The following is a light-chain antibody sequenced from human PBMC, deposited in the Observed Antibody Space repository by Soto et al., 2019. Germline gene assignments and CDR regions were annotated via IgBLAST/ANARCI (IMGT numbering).Light chain of an antibody. Sequence: DIVMTQSPDSLAVSLGERATINCKSSQGVLYSSNNKNYLAWYQQKPGQPPKLLIYWASTRESGVPDRFSGSGSGTDFTLTISSLQAEDVAVYYCQQYYSTPVTFGPGTKVDI. CDR3: QQYYSTPVT. CDR2: WAS. CDR1: QGVLYSSNNKNY. V-gene: IGKV4-1*01. J-gene: IGKJ3*01.